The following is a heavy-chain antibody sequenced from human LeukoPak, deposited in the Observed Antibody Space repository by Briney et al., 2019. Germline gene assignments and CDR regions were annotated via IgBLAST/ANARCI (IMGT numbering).Heavy chain of an antibody. CDR3: ARGGAARLHFQN. CDR1: GVSISTYY. D-gene: IGHD6-6*01. CDR2: IYHSGST. Sequence: SETLSLTCTVSGVSISTYYWNWIRQPPGKGLEWIGHIYHSGSTNYNPSLQSRVTISVDTSKNQFSLNLNSVTAADTAVYYCARGGAARLHFQNWGQGTLVTVSS. J-gene: IGHJ1*01. V-gene: IGHV4-59*01.